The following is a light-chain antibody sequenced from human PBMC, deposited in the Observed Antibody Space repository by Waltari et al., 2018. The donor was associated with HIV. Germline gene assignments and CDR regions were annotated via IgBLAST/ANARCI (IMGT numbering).Light chain of an antibody. CDR1: NTVSTNY. J-gene: IGKJ5*01. CDR2: GAS. CDR3: SQYGYSPPIT. V-gene: IGKV3-20*01. Sequence: EIVLTQSPGTLSLSPGERATLSCRASNTVSTNYLTWYHQKPGQAPRLLIYGASNRTTGIPDRFSGSGSGTDFTLTISRLEPEDSAVYYCSQYGYSPPITFGQGTRLEI.